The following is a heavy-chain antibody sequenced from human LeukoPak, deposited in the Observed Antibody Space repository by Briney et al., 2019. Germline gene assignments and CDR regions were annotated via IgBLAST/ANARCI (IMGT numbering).Heavy chain of an antibody. V-gene: IGHV3-21*01. CDR3: ARGTGKTKAFDI. Sequence: GGSLRLSCAASGFTVSSYSINWVRQAPGKGLEWASSISSSSNYIYYADSVKGRFTISRDNTKSSVSLQMKSLRVEDAAVYYCARGTGKTKAFDIWGQGTMVTVSS. D-gene: IGHD1/OR15-1a*01. CDR2: ISSSSNYI. CDR1: GFTVSSYS. J-gene: IGHJ3*02.